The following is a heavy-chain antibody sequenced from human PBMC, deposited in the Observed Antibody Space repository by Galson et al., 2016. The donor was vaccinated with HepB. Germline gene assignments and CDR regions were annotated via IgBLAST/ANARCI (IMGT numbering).Heavy chain of an antibody. V-gene: IGHV1-2*02. CDR3: ARGDRLRNILVLLSGGGFDL. D-gene: IGHD2-15*01. CDR1: GYTFTGHY. J-gene: IGHJ3*01. Sequence: SVKVSCKASGYTFTGHYLHWVRQAPGQGLEWMGWINPTSGVTTYEHKFEDRVTMTRDTSIGTAYMELSSLTSDDTAIYYCARGDRLRNILVLLSGGGFDLWGPGTLVTVSS. CDR2: INPTSGVT.